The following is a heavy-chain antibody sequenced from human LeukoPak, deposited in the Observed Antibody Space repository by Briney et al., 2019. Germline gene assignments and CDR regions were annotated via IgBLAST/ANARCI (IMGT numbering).Heavy chain of an antibody. CDR3: ARHLANVRWGVNPRWFDP. V-gene: IGHV4-39*01. Sequence: SETLSLTCTVSGGSMSSIPYYWGWISQPPGKGLERIDSIYYTGTTYYKASLSSRVTISVDTSKNQFSLKLSSVTAADTAVYYCARHLANVRWGVNPRWFDPWGQGTLVTVSS. CDR1: GGSMSSIPYY. J-gene: IGHJ5*02. D-gene: IGHD3-10*02. CDR2: IYYTGTT.